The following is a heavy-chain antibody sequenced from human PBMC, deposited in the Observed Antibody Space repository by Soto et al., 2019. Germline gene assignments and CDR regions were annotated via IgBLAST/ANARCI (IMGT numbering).Heavy chain of an antibody. J-gene: IGHJ4*02. CDR2: IYYSGST. CDR1: GGSLSSYY. Sequence: SETLSLTCVVSGGSLSSYYWSWIRQPPGKGLEWIGYIYYSGSTNYNPSLKSRVTISVDTSKNQFSLKLSSVTAADTAVYYCARAPRGNYGYPSYFDYWGQGTLVTVSS. V-gene: IGHV4-59*01. CDR3: ARAPRGNYGYPSYFDY. D-gene: IGHD1-7*01.